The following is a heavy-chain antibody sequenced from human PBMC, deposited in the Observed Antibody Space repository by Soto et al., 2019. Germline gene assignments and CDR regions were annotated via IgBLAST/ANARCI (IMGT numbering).Heavy chain of an antibody. CDR1: GYAFTGYD. CDR2: MNPNSGNT. V-gene: IGHV1-8*01. CDR3: ARETPYNWNYLYDYYGMDV. Sequence: SVKVACKASGYAFTGYDINMVRQATGQGLEWIGWMNPNSGNTGYSQKFQGRVTMTGNTSISPAYMDLSSLRSEYTAVYYCARETPYNWNYLYDYYGMDVWGQGTTVTVSS. D-gene: IGHD1-7*01. J-gene: IGHJ6*02.